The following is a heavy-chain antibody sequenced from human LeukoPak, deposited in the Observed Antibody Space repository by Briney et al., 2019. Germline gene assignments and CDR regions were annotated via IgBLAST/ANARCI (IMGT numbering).Heavy chain of an antibody. CDR2: IWYDGSNK. D-gene: IGHD5-24*01. V-gene: IGHV3-33*06. J-gene: IGHJ4*02. CDR3: AKESATKYYFDY. Sequence: GGSLRLSCAASGFTFSSYGMHLVRQAPGKGLEWVAVIWYDGSNKYYADSVKGRFTISRDNSKNTLYLQMNSLRAEDTAVYYCAKESATKYYFDYWGQGTLVTVSS. CDR1: GFTFSSYG.